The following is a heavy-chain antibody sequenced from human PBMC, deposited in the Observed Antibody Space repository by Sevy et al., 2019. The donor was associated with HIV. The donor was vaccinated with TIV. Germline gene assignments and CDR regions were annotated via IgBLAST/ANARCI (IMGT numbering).Heavy chain of an antibody. J-gene: IGHJ4*02. CDR1: GGTFSSYA. D-gene: IGHD1-26*01. CDR3: ARGERGVHRFDY. Sequence: ASVKVSCKASGGTFSSYAISWVRQAPGQGLEWMGGIIPIFGTANYAQKFQGRVTITADESTSTAYMELSSLRSEDTAVYYCARGERGVHRFDYWGQGTLVTVSS. CDR2: IIPIFGTA. V-gene: IGHV1-69*13.